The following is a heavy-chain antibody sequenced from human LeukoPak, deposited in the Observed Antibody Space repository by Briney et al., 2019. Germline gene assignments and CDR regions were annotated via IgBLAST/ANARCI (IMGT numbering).Heavy chain of an antibody. Sequence: PSETLSLTCTVSGGFISSRSYYWGWIRQPPGKGLEWIGSINYGGITYYNPSLKSRVTLSVDTSKNQFSLRLNSVTAADTAVYHCARVDIAVVPSSTFDYWGQGTLVTVSS. CDR1: GGFISSRSYY. J-gene: IGHJ4*02. CDR3: ARVDIAVVPSSTFDY. V-gene: IGHV4-39*07. CDR2: INYGGIT. D-gene: IGHD2-2*03.